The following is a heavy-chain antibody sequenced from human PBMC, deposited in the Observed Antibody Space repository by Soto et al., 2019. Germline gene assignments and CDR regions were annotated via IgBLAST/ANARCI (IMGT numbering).Heavy chain of an antibody. CDR3: ARKGITGTYSYYYYGMDV. Sequence: GASVKVSCKASGYTFTSYYMPWVRQAPGQGLEWMGGIIPIFGTANYAQKFQGRVTITADKSTSTAYMELSSLRSEDTAVYYCARKGITGTYSYYYYGMDVWGQGTTVTVSS. V-gene: IGHV1-69*06. CDR1: GYTFTSYY. D-gene: IGHD1-7*01. J-gene: IGHJ6*02. CDR2: IIPIFGTA.